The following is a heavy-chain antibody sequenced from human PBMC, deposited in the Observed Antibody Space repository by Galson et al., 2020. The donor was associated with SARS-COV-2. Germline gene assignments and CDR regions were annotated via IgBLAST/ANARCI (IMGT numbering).Heavy chain of an antibody. D-gene: IGHD1-26*01. V-gene: IGHV4-39*01. CDR3: ARLNPAQWGLSNFFDY. CDR2: IYDSGRT. CDR1: GGSVSSSSYY. J-gene: IGHJ4*02. Sequence: SETLSLTCTVSGGSVSSSSYYWGWTRQPPGKGLEWIGIIYDSGRTYYNPSLKSRVTISVDTAKNQFSLKVSSVTAAGTAVYYCARLNPAQWGLSNFFDYWGQGTLVTVSS.